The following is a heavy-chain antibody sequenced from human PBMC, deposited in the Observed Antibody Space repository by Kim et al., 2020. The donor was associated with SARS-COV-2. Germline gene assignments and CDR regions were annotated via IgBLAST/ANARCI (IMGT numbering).Heavy chain of an antibody. J-gene: IGHJ5*02. Sequence: GGSLRLSCAASGFTFSSYEMNWVRQAPGKGLEWISYISSRGISISYADSVKGRFTISRDNAKNSLYLQMNSLRVEDMGVYYCATDGPAHLRFDHWGHGTPVTASS. CDR2: ISSRGISI. CDR1: GFTFSSYE. CDR3: ATDGPAHLRFDH. V-gene: IGHV3-48*03.